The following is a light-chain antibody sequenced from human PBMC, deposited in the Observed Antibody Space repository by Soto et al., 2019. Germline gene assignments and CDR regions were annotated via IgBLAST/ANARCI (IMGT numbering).Light chain of an antibody. Sequence: DIQITQSPSTLSASVGDRVTITCRASQSISSWLAWYLQRPGKAPKLLIYDASSLESGVPSRFSGSGPGTEFTLTISSLQPDDFATDYCQQYDSYKWTFGQGTKVDIK. CDR1: QSISSW. CDR3: QQYDSYKWT. J-gene: IGKJ1*01. V-gene: IGKV1-5*01. CDR2: DAS.